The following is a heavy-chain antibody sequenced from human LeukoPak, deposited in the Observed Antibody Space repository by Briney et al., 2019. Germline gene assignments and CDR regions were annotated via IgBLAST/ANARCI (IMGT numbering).Heavy chain of an antibody. CDR2: ISTSRNYI. CDR1: GFTFSSYH. Sequence: GGSLRLSCVVSGFTFSSYHMNWVRQAPGKGLEWVSSISTSRNYIYYADSVTGRFTISRDNAKNSLYLQMNSLGAEDTAVYYCARRATTERGHSYGLDYWGQGTLVTVSS. D-gene: IGHD5-18*01. V-gene: IGHV3-21*01. CDR3: ARRATTERGHSYGLDY. J-gene: IGHJ4*02.